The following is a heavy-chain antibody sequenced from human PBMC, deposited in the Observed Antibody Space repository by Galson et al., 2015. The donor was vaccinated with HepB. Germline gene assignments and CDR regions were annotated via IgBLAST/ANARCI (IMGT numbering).Heavy chain of an antibody. V-gene: IGHV1-69*13. CDR2: IIPIFGTG. CDR3: ATGGYSYHDRFDS. D-gene: IGHD1-26*01. CDR1: GGTFSTYA. Sequence: SVKVSCKASGGTFSTYAISWVRQAPGQGLEWMGGIIPIFGTGNYAQKFQGRVTITADESTRTAYMHLSSLRSEDTAVYYCATGGYSYHDRFDSWGQGTLVTVSS. J-gene: IGHJ4*02.